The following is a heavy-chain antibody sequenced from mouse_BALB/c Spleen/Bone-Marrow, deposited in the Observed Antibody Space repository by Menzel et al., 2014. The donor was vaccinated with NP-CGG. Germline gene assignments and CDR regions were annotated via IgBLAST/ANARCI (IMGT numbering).Heavy chain of an antibody. CDR3: ARDINHDIYWYFDV. D-gene: IGHD2-3*01. Sequence: EVKLMESGGGLVQPGGSLRLSCATSGFTFTDYYMSWVRQPPGKALEWLGFIRNKAKGYTSENSASVKGRFTISRDNSQSILYLQMNTLRAEDSATYYCARDINHDIYWYFDVWGAGTTVTVSS. CDR1: GFTFTDYY. J-gene: IGHJ1*01. V-gene: IGHV7-3*02. CDR2: IRNKAKGYTS.